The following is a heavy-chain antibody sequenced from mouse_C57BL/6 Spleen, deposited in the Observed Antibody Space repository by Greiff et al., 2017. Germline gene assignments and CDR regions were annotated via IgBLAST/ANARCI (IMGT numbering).Heavy chain of an antibody. Sequence: QVQLQQPGAELVKPGASVKLSCKASGYTFTSYWMHWVKQRPGRGLEWIGRIDPNSGGTKYNEKFKSKATLTVDTPSSTAYMQLSSLTSEDSAVYYGASSSHFITTVAGGYWGQGTTLTVSS. D-gene: IGHD1-1*01. J-gene: IGHJ2*01. CDR1: GYTFTSYW. V-gene: IGHV1-72*01. CDR2: IDPNSGGT. CDR3: ASSSHFITTVAGGY.